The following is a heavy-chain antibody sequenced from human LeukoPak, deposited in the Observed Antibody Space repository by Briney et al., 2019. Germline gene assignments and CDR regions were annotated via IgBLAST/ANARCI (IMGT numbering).Heavy chain of an antibody. CDR3: ARDGSDDFWSGYHHYYYYYMDV. Sequence: PSETLSLTCTVPGGSISSGGYYWSWIRQPPGKGLEWTGYIYHSGSTYYNPSLKSRVTISVDRSKNQFSLKLSSVAAADTAVYYCARDGSDDFWSGYHHYYYYYMDVWGKGTTVTVSS. CDR2: IYHSGST. D-gene: IGHD3-3*01. J-gene: IGHJ6*03. V-gene: IGHV4-30-2*01. CDR1: GGSISSGGYY.